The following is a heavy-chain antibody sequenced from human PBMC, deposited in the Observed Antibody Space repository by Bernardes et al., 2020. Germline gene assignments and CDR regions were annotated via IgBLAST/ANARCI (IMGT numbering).Heavy chain of an antibody. CDR3: ARDGYYGSGNFAPMDY. CDR2: ISYDGHNK. J-gene: IGHJ4*02. V-gene: IGHV3-30-3*01. Sequence: SLRLSCAASGFILSDYAMHWVRQAPGKGLEWVAVISYDGHNKYYTDSVRGRFTVSRDNSKNRLYLQMNTLRTEDGALYYCARDGYYGSGNFAPMDYWGRGTLVTVSS. D-gene: IGHD3-10*01. CDR1: GFILSDYA.